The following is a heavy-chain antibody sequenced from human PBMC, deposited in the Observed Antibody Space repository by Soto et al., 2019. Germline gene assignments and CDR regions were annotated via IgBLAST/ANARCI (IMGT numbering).Heavy chain of an antibody. CDR3: ARQVIAARGRFDP. Sequence: SETLSLTCTVSGGSISSYYWSWIRQPPGKGLEWIGYIYYSGSTNYNPSLKSRVTISVDTSKNQFSLKLSSVTAADTAVYYCARQVIAARGRFDPWGQGTLVPVSS. J-gene: IGHJ5*02. CDR2: IYYSGST. V-gene: IGHV4-59*08. CDR1: GGSISSYY. D-gene: IGHD6-6*01.